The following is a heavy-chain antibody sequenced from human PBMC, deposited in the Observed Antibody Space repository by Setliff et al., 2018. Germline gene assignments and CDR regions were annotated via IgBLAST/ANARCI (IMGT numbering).Heavy chain of an antibody. CDR2: TRNKANSYTT. J-gene: IGHJ6*02. Sequence: PGGSLRLSCAASGFTFSDQYMDWVRQAPGKGLEWVGRTRNKANSYTTEYAASVKGRFTSSRDDSKNSLYLQLNSLKTEDTAVYYCTRVGRQLVYYYYGMDVWGQGTTVTVSS. V-gene: IGHV3-72*01. CDR3: TRVGRQLVYYYYGMDV. CDR1: GFTFSDQY. D-gene: IGHD6-13*01.